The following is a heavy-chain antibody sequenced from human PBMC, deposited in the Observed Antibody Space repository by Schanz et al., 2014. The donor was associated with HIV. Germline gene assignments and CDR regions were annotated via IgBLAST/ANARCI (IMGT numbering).Heavy chain of an antibody. CDR3: VALMSVAGRSLIPL. Sequence: QVHLVQSGAELKRPGASVKVSCLASGHTLRKKRVSWVRQAPGQGLEWLAFITAQHGYTTFAQRFQGRLSMPADTSTGTVYMELRNLRSDDSAIYYCVALMSVAGRSLIPLWVQGTMVTVSS. V-gene: IGHV1-18*01. D-gene: IGHD6-19*01. CDR2: ITAQHGYT. CDR1: GHTLRKKR. J-gene: IGHJ3*01.